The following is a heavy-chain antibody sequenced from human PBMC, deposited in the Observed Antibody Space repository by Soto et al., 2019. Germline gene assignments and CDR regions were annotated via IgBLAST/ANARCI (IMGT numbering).Heavy chain of an antibody. Sequence: QVQLQQWGAGLLKPSETLSLTCAVYGGSFSGYYWSWIRQPPGKGLEWIGEINHSGSTNYNPSLKSRGAISVVTTNNQYSLKLSSVTAAEAAVYYCARYGDYYYFDYWGQGTLVTVSS. CDR1: GGSFSGYY. J-gene: IGHJ4*02. CDR2: INHSGST. D-gene: IGHD4-17*01. CDR3: ARYGDYYYFDY. V-gene: IGHV4-34*01.